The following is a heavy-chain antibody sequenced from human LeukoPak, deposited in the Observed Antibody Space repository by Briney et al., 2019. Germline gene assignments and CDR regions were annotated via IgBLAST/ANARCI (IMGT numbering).Heavy chain of an antibody. Sequence: PSETLSLTCTVSGGSISSSSYYWGWIRQPPGKGLEWIGSIYYSGSTYNNPSLKSRVTISVDTSKNQFSLKLSSVTAADTAVYFCARGPYSYDSSGAFDIWGQGTMVTVSS. J-gene: IGHJ3*02. CDR2: IYYSGST. CDR3: ARGPYSYDSSGAFDI. D-gene: IGHD3-22*01. CDR1: GGSISSSSYY. V-gene: IGHV4-39*07.